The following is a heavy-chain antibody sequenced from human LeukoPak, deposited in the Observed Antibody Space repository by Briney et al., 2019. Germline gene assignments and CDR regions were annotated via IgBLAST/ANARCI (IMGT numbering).Heavy chain of an antibody. CDR3: ARGRIGRLIWDYYYYYLDV. Sequence: SETLSLTCAVYGGSFSGYYWSWIRQPPGKGLEWIGEINHSGSTNYNPSLKSRVTISVDTSKNQFSLKLSSVTAADTAVYYCARGRIGRLIWDYYYYYLDVWGKGTTVTVSS. D-gene: IGHD3/OR15-3a*01. J-gene: IGHJ6*03. CDR2: INHSGST. V-gene: IGHV4-34*01. CDR1: GGSFSGYY.